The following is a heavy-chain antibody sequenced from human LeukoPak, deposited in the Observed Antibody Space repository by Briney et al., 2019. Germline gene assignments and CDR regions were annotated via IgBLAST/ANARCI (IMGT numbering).Heavy chain of an antibody. CDR1: GLSFSSFA. CDR3: ARASWVSTADAVR. Sequence: PGGSLTLSCAASGLSFSSFAMSWVRQAPARGLEWLSSMKGTGETIYAASVRGRCTLFRDGSRNTVYLQLNNLRVEDTAVYYCARASWVSTADAVRWGQGTVVTVSS. D-gene: IGHD3-16*01. V-gene: IGHV3-23*01. J-gene: IGHJ4*02. CDR2: MKGTGET.